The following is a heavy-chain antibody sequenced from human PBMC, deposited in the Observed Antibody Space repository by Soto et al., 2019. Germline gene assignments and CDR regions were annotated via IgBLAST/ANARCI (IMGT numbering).Heavy chain of an antibody. CDR2: IKQDGSEE. J-gene: IGHJ4*02. Sequence: GGSLRLSCAASGFTFSCYWMSWVRQAPGKGLEWVANIKQDGSEEYYVDSVKGRFTISRDNAKNSLYLQMNSLRAEDTAVYYCARDKGRIAVAGTLDYWGQGTLVTVSS. CDR1: GFTFSCYW. V-gene: IGHV3-7*03. CDR3: ARDKGRIAVAGTLDY. D-gene: IGHD6-19*01.